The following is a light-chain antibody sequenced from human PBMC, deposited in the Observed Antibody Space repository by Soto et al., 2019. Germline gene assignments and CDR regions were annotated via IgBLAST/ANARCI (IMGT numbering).Light chain of an antibody. CDR3: QQYKRSPVT. CDR1: QSVTSNQ. V-gene: IGKV3-20*01. CDR2: AAS. J-gene: IGKJ1*01. Sequence: IVLTQSPGTLSLSPGERDTLACRASQSVTSNQVDWYQQKPGQAPRLLLSAASSRATGIPDRFSGSGSGTDFTLTISRLEPEEFAVYYCQQYKRSPVTFGQGTKVEIK.